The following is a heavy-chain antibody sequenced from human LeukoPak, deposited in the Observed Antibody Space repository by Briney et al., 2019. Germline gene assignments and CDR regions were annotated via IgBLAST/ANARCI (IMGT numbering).Heavy chain of an antibody. CDR3: ARVNAYSDWNYFDY. CDR1: GYTSTSYG. CDR2: ISAYNGNT. D-gene: IGHD2-21*01. Sequence: ASVKVSCKASGYTSTSYGIKWVRQAPGQGLEWMGWISAYNGNTNYAQKLQGRVTMTTDTSTSTAYMELKSMRSDDTAVYYCARVNAYSDWNYFDYWGQGTLVTVSS. V-gene: IGHV1-18*01. J-gene: IGHJ4*02.